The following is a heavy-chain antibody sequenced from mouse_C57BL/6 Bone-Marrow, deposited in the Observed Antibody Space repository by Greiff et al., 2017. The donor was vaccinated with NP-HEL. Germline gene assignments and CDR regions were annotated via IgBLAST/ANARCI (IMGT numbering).Heavy chain of an antibody. V-gene: IGHV5-12*01. CDR1: GFTFSDYY. CDR2: ISNGGGST. Sequence: EVKLVESGGGLVQPGGSLKLSCAASGFTFSDYYMYWVRQTPEKRLEWVAYISNGGGSTYYPDTVKGRFTISRDNAKNTLYLQMSRLKSEDTAMYYCARGGNYYGSSHWYFDVWGTGTTVTVSS. D-gene: IGHD1-1*01. CDR3: ARGGNYYGSSHWYFDV. J-gene: IGHJ1*03.